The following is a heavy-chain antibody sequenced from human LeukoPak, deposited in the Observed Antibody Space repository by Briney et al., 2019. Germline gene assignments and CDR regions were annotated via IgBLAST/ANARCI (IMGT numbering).Heavy chain of an antibody. J-gene: IGHJ4*02. CDR3: ASETGAGTTRNFDY. CDR2: INHSGST. CDR1: GGSISSGGYS. D-gene: IGHD6-19*01. Sequence: SETLSLTCAVSGGSISSGGYSWSWIRQPPGKGLEWIGEINHSGSTNYNPSLKSRVTISVDTSKNQFSLKLSSVTAADTAVYYCASETGAGTTRNFDYWGQGTLVTVSS. V-gene: IGHV4-30-2*01.